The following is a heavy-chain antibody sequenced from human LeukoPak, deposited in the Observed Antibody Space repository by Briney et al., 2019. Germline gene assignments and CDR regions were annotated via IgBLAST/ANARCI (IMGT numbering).Heavy chain of an antibody. CDR3: ARDPSSREFDY. CDR2: INHSGST. V-gene: IGHV4-34*01. Sequence: SETLSLTCAVYGGSFSGYYWSWIRQPPGKGLEWIGEINHSGSTNYNPSLKSRVTISVDTSKNQFSLKLNSVTAADTAVYYCARDPSSREFDYWGQGTLVTVSS. CDR1: GGSFSGYY. J-gene: IGHJ4*02. D-gene: IGHD6-6*01.